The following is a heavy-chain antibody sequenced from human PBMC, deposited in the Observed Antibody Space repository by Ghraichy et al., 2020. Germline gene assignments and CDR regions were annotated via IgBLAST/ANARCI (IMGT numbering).Heavy chain of an antibody. Sequence: GGSPRLSCAASGFTFSSYAMSWVRQAPGKGLEWVSAISRSGGSTYYADTVKGRFTISRDNSKNTLYLQMNSLRAEDTAVYYCAKGEYSSSDYFDYWGQGTLVTVSS. CDR3: AKGEYSSSDYFDY. V-gene: IGHV3-23*01. J-gene: IGHJ4*02. CDR2: ISRSGGST. CDR1: GFTFSSYA. D-gene: IGHD6-6*01.